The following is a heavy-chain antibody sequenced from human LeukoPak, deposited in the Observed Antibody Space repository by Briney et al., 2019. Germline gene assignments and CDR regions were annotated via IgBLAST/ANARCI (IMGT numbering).Heavy chain of an antibody. CDR3: ARDLVDSSGYSYYFDY. Sequence: PGGSLRLSCAASGFTVSSNYMSWVRQAPGKGLEWVSVIYSGGSTYYADSVKGRFTISRDNSKNTLYLQMNSLRAEDTAVYYCARDLVDSSGYSYYFDYWGQGALVTVSP. V-gene: IGHV3-66*02. D-gene: IGHD3-22*01. CDR2: IYSGGST. CDR1: GFTVSSNY. J-gene: IGHJ4*02.